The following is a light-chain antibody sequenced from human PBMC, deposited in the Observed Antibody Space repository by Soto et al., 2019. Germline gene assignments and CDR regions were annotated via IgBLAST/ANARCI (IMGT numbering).Light chain of an antibody. CDR1: QTISSW. CDR3: QQYSSYWT. CDR2: KAS. J-gene: IGKJ1*01. V-gene: IGKV1-5*03. Sequence: DIQMTQSPSAMSASVGDRVTITCRASQTISSWLAWYQQKPGKAPKLLIYKASTLKSGVPSRFSGSGSGTEFTLTISSLQPDDFATYYCQQYSSYWTFGQGTKVDI.